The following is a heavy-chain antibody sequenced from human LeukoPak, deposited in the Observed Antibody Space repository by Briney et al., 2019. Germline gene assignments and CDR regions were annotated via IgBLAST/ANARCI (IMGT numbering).Heavy chain of an antibody. D-gene: IGHD2-15*01. V-gene: IGHV5-51*01. CDR1: GYSFTSYW. Sequence: GESLQISCKGSGYSFTSYWIGWVRQMPGKGLEWMGIIYPGDSDTRYSPSFQGQVTISADKSISTAYLQWSSLKASDTAMYYCARAGYCSGGSCRTSGAVYWGQGTLVTVSS. J-gene: IGHJ4*02. CDR3: ARAGYCSGGSCRTSGAVY. CDR2: IYPGDSDT.